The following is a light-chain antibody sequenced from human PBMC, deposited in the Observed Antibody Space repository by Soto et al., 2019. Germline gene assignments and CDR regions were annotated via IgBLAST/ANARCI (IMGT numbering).Light chain of an antibody. V-gene: IGLV2-18*02. CDR1: SSDFGNSNG. CDR2: DVN. CDR3: SSYTSSSTYV. J-gene: IGLJ1*01. Sequence: QSVLTQPPSVSGSPGQSVAISCTGTSSDFGNSNGVSWYHQPPGTAPKLMIYDVNNRPSGVPDRFSGSKSGNTASLTISGLQAEDEGDYYCSSYTSSSTYVFGTGTKLTVL.